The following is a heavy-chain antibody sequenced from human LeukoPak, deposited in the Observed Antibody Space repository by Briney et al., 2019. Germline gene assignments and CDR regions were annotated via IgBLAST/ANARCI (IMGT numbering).Heavy chain of an antibody. Sequence: GASVKVSCKASGYTFTGYYMHWVRQAPGQGLEWMGWINPNSGGTNYAQKFQGRVTMTRDTSISTAYMELSRLRPDDTAVYYCARDPKPRGGQLVPWGQGTLVTVSS. J-gene: IGHJ5*02. CDR1: GYTFTGYY. V-gene: IGHV1-2*02. D-gene: IGHD1-26*01. CDR3: ARDPKPRGGQLVP. CDR2: INPNSGGT.